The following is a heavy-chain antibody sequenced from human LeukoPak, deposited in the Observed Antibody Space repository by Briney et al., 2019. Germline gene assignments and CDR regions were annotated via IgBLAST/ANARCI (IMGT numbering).Heavy chain of an antibody. D-gene: IGHD1-26*01. Sequence: SGPTLVKPTQTLTMTCTFSGFSLSTGGVGVGWIRQPPGKALEWLALIYWDDDKRYSPSLKSRLTITKDTSKNHVVLTMTNMDPVDTATYYCAHSSGSFYGPLFDYWGQGTLVTVSS. CDR3: AHSSGSFYGPLFDY. CDR1: GFSLSTGGVG. J-gene: IGHJ4*02. CDR2: IYWDDDK. V-gene: IGHV2-5*02.